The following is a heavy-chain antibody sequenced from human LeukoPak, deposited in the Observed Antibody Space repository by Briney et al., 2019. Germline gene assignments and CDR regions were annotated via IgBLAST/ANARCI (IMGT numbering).Heavy chain of an antibody. J-gene: IGHJ5*02. D-gene: IGHD2-2*01. V-gene: IGHV1-3*01. CDR2: INAGNGNT. CDR3: ARTDCGSPSCHNCFDP. Sequence: ASVKVSCKASGYTFTSYAMHWVRQAPGQRLEWMGWINAGNGNTKYSQKFQGRVTITRDTSASTAYMELSSLRSEDTAVYYCARTDCGSPSCHNCFDPWGQGTLVTVSS. CDR1: GYTFTSYA.